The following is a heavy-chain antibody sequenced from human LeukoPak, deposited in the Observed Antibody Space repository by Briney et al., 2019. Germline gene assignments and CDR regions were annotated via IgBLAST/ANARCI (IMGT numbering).Heavy chain of an antibody. CDR3: ASGKRPSIAARLPDS. V-gene: IGHV4-61*01. J-gene: IGHJ5*01. CDR1: GGSISSSSYY. Sequence: PSETLSLTCTVSGGSISSSSYYWSWIRQPPGKGLEYIGYIYYSGSTNYNPSLKSRVTISIDTSKNQFSLKLSSVTTADTAVYYCASGKRPSIAARLPDSWGQGTLVTVSS. D-gene: IGHD6-6*01. CDR2: IYYSGST.